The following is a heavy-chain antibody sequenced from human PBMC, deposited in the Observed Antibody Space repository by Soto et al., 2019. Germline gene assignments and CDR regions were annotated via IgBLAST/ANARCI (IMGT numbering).Heavy chain of an antibody. D-gene: IGHD1-26*01. CDR3: ARDWAPGIVGATDWFDP. CDR1: GYTFTSYY. Sequence: ASVKVSCKASGYTFTSYYMHWVRQAPGQGLEWMGIINPSGGSTSYAQKFQGRVTMTRDTSTSTVYMELSSLRSEDTAVYYCARDWAPGIVGATDWFDPWGQGTLVTVS. CDR2: INPSGGST. J-gene: IGHJ5*02. V-gene: IGHV1-46*01.